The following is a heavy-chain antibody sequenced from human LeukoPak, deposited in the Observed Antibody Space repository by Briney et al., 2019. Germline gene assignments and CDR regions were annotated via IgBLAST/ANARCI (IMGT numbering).Heavy chain of an antibody. V-gene: IGHV1-18*01. CDR1: GYTFSNYG. CDR3: ARRWELDF. CDR2: ISGYDGNI. Sequence: ASVNVSCKASGYTFSNYGMTWVRQAPGQGLEWLGWISGYDGNINYAQKFEDRVTLSTDTSTSTAYMDLTNLRSDDTAVYYCARRWELDFWGQGTLVTVSS. D-gene: IGHD1-26*01. J-gene: IGHJ4*02.